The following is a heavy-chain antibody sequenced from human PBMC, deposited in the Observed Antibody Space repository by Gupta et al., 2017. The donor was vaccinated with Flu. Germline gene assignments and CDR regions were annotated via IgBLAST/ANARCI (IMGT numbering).Heavy chain of an antibody. CDR1: GGTFTIYA. J-gene: IGHJ5*02. CDR3: ARGGDTYARGNWFDP. V-gene: IGHV1-69*06. D-gene: IGHD5-18*01. Sequence: GGTFTIYAITWVRQAPGQGLEWMGGIIPIFNSANYAQKFQGRVTITADMSTNTTYMELSSLRSDDTAVYYCARGGDTYARGNWFDPWGQGTRVTGSS. CDR2: IIPIFNSA.